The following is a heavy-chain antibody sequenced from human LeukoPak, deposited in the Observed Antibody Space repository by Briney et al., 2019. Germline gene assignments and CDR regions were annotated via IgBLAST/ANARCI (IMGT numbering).Heavy chain of an antibody. CDR2: ISSSSSYI. J-gene: IGHJ6*02. V-gene: IGHV3-21*01. CDR3: AKRNKQWLDRGRYYGMDV. CDR1: GFTFSSYS. D-gene: IGHD6-19*01. Sequence: PGGSLRLSCAASGFTFSSYSMNWVRQAPGKGLEWVSSISSSSSYIYYADSVKGRFTISRDNAKNSLYLQMNSLRAEDTAVYYCAKRNKQWLDRGRYYGMDVWGQGTTVTVSS.